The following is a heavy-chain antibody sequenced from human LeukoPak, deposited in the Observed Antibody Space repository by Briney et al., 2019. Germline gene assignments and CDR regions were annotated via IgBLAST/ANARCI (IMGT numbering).Heavy chain of an antibody. CDR1: GGSFSGYY. Sequence: PSETLSLTCAVYGGSFSGYYWSWIRQPPGKGLEWIGEINHSGSTNFNPSLKSRVTISVDTSKNQFSLKLSSVTAADTAVYYCARDGEYCSSTSCYPYYYGMDVWGQGTTVTVSS. CDR2: INHSGST. D-gene: IGHD2-2*01. V-gene: IGHV4-34*01. CDR3: ARDGEYCSSTSCYPYYYGMDV. J-gene: IGHJ6*02.